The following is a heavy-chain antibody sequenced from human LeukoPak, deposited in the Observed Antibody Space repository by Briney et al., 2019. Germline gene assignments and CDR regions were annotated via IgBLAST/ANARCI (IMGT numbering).Heavy chain of an antibody. Sequence: HPGGSLRLSCAASGFTVSSNYMSWVRQAPGKGLEWVSVIYSGGSTYYADSVKGRFTISRDNSKNTLYLQMNSLRAEDTAVYYCWRAHRVSSGYYTAYYYYYMDVWSTG. J-gene: IGHJ6*03. CDR3: WRAHRVSSGYYTAYYYYYMDV. CDR1: GFTVSSNY. D-gene: IGHD3-22*01. V-gene: IGHV3-66*01. CDR2: IYSGGST.